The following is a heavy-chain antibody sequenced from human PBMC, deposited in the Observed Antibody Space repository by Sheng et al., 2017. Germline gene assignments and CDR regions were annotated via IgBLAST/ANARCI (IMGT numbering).Heavy chain of an antibody. V-gene: IGHV1-3*01. Sequence: QVQLVQSGAEVKKPGASVKVSCKASGYTFTSYAMHWVRQAPGQRLEWMGWINAGNGNTKYSQKFQGRVTITRDTSASTAYMELSSLRSEDTAVYYCAREGRMQELPFVYYYMDVWGKGTTVTVSS. J-gene: IGHJ6*03. CDR1: GYTFTSYA. CDR3: AREGRMQELPFVYYYMDV. D-gene: IGHD1-7*01. CDR2: INAGNGNT.